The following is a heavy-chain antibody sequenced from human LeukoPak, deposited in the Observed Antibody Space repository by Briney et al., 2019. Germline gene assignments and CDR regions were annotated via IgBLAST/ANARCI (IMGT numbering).Heavy chain of an antibody. J-gene: IGHJ4*02. CDR1: GFTFSSYA. CDR3: AKGLGYDSRGYYSE. D-gene: IGHD3-22*01. V-gene: IGHV3-23*01. Sequence: PGGSLRLSCAASGFTFSSYAMSWVRQAPGKGLEWVSAISGSGGSTYYADSVKGRFTISRDNSKNTLYLQMNSLRAEDTAVYYCAKGLGYDSRGYYSEWGQGTLVTVSS. CDR2: ISGSGGST.